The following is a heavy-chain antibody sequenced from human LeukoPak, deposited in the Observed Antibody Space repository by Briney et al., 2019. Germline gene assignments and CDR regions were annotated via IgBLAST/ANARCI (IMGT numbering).Heavy chain of an antibody. CDR2: IGDDGATT. CDR3: AKGVSGWPYYFDY. V-gene: IGHV3-23*01. CDR1: GFTFSTYA. D-gene: IGHD6-19*01. Sequence: PGGSLRLSCAASGFTFSTYAMSWVRQTPTKGLEWVSAIGDDGATTYYADSVKGWFTISRDNSKNTLYLQMNSLRAEDTAVYYCAKGVSGWPYYFDYWGRGTLVTVSS. J-gene: IGHJ4*02.